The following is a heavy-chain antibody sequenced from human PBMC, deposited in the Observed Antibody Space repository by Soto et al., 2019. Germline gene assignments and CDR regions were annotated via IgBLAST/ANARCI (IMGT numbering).Heavy chain of an antibody. CDR3: AVLGATTGY. CDR2: IYYTGGT. V-gene: IGHV4-31*03. Sequence: QVQLQESGPGLVKPSQTLSLTCTVSGASINTGDYYWSWVRQLPGKGLDWIAYIYYTGGTFYNPPRDCRVAISADTSKIHFSLKVTSVAAAYTGVYYCAVLGATTGYWGQGTLVAVSS. CDR1: GASINTGDYY. J-gene: IGHJ4*02. D-gene: IGHD3-10*01.